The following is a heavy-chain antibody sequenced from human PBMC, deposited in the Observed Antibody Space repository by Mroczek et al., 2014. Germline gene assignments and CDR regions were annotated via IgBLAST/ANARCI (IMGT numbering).Heavy chain of an antibody. D-gene: IGHD6-19*01. V-gene: IGHV3-30*18. CDR2: ISYDGSNK. J-gene: IGHJ6*02. Sequence: QVQLVQSGGGVVQPGRSLRLSCAASGFTFSSYGMHWVRQAPGKGLEWVAVISYDGSNKYYADSVKGRFTISRDNSKNTLYLQMNSLRAEDTAVYYCAKDRPIAVAGYYYYYGMDVWGQGTHGHRLL. CDR3: AKDRPIAVAGYYYYYGMDV. CDR1: GFTFSSYG.